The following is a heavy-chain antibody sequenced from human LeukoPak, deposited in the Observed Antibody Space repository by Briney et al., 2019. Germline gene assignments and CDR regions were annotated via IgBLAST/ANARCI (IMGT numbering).Heavy chain of an antibody. D-gene: IGHD3-22*01. CDR1: GGSISSGGYY. V-gene: IGHV4-31*03. J-gene: IGHJ4*02. CDR3: ARSRSYYYDSSGYYFDY. Sequence: SETLSLTCTVSGGSISSGGYYWSWIRQQPGKGLEWIGYIYYSGSTYYNPSLKSRFVISVDTSKNQFSLKLSSVTAADTAVYYCARSRSYYYDSSGYYFDYWGQGTLVTVSS. CDR2: IYYSGST.